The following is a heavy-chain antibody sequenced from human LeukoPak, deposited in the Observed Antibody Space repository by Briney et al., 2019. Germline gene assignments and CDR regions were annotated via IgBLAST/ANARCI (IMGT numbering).Heavy chain of an antibody. CDR3: AREYYDSSGYDPVHYYGMDV. D-gene: IGHD3-22*01. Sequence: SVKISFKAFGGTFSSYTISWVRQAPGQGIEWIVKIIPMLGIANYTQKFQGRVTITADKSTSTAYMELSSMISEDTAVYYCAREYYDSSGYDPVHYYGMDVWGQGTTVTVSS. CDR1: GGTFSSYT. V-gene: IGHV1-69*04. J-gene: IGHJ6*02. CDR2: IIPMLGIA.